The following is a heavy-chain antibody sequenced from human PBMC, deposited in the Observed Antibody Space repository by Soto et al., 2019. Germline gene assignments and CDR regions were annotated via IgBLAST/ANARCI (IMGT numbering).Heavy chain of an antibody. J-gene: IGHJ5*02. CDR3: AGGVYELDP. CDR2: ISGSGGST. CDR1: AFSFNNYA. Sequence: GGSLRLSCAASAFSFNNYAMTWVRQAPGKGLEWVSVISGSGGSTSYGDSVKGRFTISRDNAKNSLFLQMNSLRAEDTAVYYCAGGVYELDPWGQGTLVTVSS. V-gene: IGHV3-23*01. D-gene: IGHD3-16*01.